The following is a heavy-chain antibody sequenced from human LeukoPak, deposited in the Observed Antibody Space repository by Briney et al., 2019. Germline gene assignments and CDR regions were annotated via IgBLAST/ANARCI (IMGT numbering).Heavy chain of an antibody. CDR2: IYSGGST. J-gene: IGHJ4*02. CDR3: ARMSSFGELCY. CDR1: EFSVGSNY. V-gene: IGHV3-66*01. Sequence: GGSLRLSCAASEFSVGSNYMTWVRQAPGKGLEWVSLIYSGGSTYYADSVKGRFTISRDNAKNTLYLQMNSLRAEDTAVYYCARMSSFGELCYWGQGTLVTVSS. D-gene: IGHD3-10*01.